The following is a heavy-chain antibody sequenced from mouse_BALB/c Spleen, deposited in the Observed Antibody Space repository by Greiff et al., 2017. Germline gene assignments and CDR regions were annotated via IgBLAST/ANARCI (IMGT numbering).Heavy chain of an antibody. CDR1: GFSLTSYG. D-gene: IGHD2-10*01. V-gene: IGHV2-9*02. J-gene: IGHJ2*01. CDR2: IWAGGST. Sequence: VMLVESGPGLVAPSQSLSITCTASGFSLTSYGVHWVRQPPGKGLEWLGVIWAGGSTNYNSALMSRLSISKDNSKSQVFLKMNSLQTDDTAMYYCARDSYYGNYDCFDYWGQGTTLTVSA. CDR3: ARDSYYGNYDCFDY.